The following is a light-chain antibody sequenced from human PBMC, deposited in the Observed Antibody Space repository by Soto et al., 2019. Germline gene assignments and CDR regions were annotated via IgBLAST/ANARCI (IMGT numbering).Light chain of an antibody. CDR2: EVN. V-gene: IGLV2-8*01. Sequence: QSALTQPPSASGSPGQSVTISCTGTSSDVGGYNYVSWYQQNPGKAPKLMIYEVNKRPSGVPDRFSGSKSGNTASLTVSGLQAEDEADYYCSSYAGSSNYVFGTGTKLTVL. CDR3: SSYAGSSNYV. CDR1: SSDVGGYNY. J-gene: IGLJ1*01.